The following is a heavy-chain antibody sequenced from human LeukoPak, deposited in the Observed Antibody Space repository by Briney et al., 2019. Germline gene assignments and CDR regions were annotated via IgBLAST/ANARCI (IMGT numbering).Heavy chain of an antibody. J-gene: IGHJ6*03. CDR1: GFPFSDFA. Sequence: GGSQRLSCAVSGFPFSDFAMSWVRQAPGKGLEWVSTISGGGDNTYFADSVKGRFTISRDNSKNALFLQMVSLRAEDTAVYYCAKFEGALLGNYYMDVWGKGTTVTVSS. CDR3: AKFEGALLGNYYMDV. V-gene: IGHV3-23*01. CDR2: ISGGGDNT.